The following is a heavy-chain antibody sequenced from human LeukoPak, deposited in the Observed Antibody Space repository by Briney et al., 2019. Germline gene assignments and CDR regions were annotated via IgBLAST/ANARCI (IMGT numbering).Heavy chain of an antibody. CDR2: IQSKTDGGTI. CDR3: STLIVRGIINI. D-gene: IGHD3-10*01. J-gene: IGHJ4*02. Sequence: GGSLRLSYSACRFTYNSYSRRCPRQAPGKGLEWVGRIQSKTDGGTIEYAAPVKGRFSISRDDSKTTLFLQMNSLKHDDTGVYYCSTLIVRGIINIWGRGTLVTVSS. CDR1: RFTYNSYS. V-gene: IGHV3-15*01.